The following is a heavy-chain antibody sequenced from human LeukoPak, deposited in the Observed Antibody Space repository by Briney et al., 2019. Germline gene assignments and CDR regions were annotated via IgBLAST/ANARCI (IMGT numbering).Heavy chain of an antibody. D-gene: IGHD2-2*01. CDR3: ARRYCSSTSCSEFDP. V-gene: IGHV3-33*01. Sequence: GRSLRLSCAASGFTFSDYGMHWVRQAPGKGLEWVAVIWYDGSNKYYADSVKGRFTISRDNSKNTLYLQMNSLRAEDTAVYYCARRYCSSTSCSEFDPWGQGTLVTVSS. CDR1: GFTFSDYG. J-gene: IGHJ5*02. CDR2: IWYDGSNK.